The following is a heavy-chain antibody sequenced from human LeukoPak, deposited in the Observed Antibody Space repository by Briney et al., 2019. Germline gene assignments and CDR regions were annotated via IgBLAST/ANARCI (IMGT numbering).Heavy chain of an antibody. CDR2: INHSGST. Sequence: SETLSLTCAVSGGSISSSYWWSWVRQPPGKGLEWIGEINHSGSTNYNPSLKSRVTISVDTSKNQFSLKLSSVTAADTAVYYCAGDPVSPDYWGQGTLVTVSS. V-gene: IGHV4-4*02. CDR1: GGSISSSYW. J-gene: IGHJ4*02. CDR3: AGDPVSPDY.